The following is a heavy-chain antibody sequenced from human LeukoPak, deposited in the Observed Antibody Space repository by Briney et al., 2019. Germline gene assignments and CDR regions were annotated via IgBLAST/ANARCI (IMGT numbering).Heavy chain of an antibody. V-gene: IGHV3-72*01. Sequence: GGSLRLSCATSGFTFNDHYLGWVRQAPGKGLEWVGRTKNRANSYTTEYAASVKGRFTISREDSKNSLRLQMNSLRAEDTALYYCARDRFLRRPEPADYWGQGTLVTVSS. CDR3: ARDRFLRRPEPADY. D-gene: IGHD1-14*01. CDR1: GFTFNDHY. CDR2: TKNRANSYTT. J-gene: IGHJ4*02.